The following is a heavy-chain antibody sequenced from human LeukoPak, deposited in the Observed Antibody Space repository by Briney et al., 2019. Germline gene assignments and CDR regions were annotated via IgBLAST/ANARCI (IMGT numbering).Heavy chain of an antibody. CDR3: ARGEMATTRGYFDY. J-gene: IGHJ4*02. V-gene: IGHV4-39*07. Sequence: PSETLSLTCTVSGGSISSSSYYWGWIRQPPGKGLEWIGSIYYSGSTYYNPSLKSRVTISVDTSKNQFSLKLSSVTAADTAVYYCARGEMATTRGYFDYWGQGTLVTVSS. CDR1: GGSISSSSYY. CDR2: IYYSGST. D-gene: IGHD5-24*01.